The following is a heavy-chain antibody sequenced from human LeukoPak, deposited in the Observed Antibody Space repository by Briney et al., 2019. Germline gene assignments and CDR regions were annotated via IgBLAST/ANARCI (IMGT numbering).Heavy chain of an antibody. Sequence: GSLRLSCAASGFTVSSNYMSWVRQAPGKGLEWVSVIYSGGSTYYADSVKGRFTISRHNSKNTLYLQMNSLRAEDTAVYYCAREGYSSAVGAFDIWGQGTMVTVSS. V-gene: IGHV3-53*04. CDR1: GFTVSSNY. CDR3: AREGYSSAVGAFDI. CDR2: IYSGGST. J-gene: IGHJ3*02. D-gene: IGHD6-19*01.